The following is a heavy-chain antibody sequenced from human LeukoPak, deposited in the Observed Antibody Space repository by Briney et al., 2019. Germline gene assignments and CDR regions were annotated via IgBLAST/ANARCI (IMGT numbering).Heavy chain of an antibody. Sequence: GGSLRLSCAASGFTFNDYYMSWIRQAPGKGPQWLSYINIGGTNTHYADSVKGRFTISRDNAKKSLYLEMNNLRAEDTAVYYCATDGAGFDTWGQGVLVTVSS. CDR3: ATDGAGFDT. J-gene: IGHJ5*02. V-gene: IGHV3-11*01. CDR2: INIGGTNT. CDR1: GFTFNDYY.